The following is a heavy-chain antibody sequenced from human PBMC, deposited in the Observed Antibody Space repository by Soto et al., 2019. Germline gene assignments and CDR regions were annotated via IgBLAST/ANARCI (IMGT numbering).Heavy chain of an antibody. CDR1: GESLRDYY. CDR3: ARVSTLNVVVTAFDY. J-gene: IGHJ4*02. CDR2: INHSGST. D-gene: IGHD2-21*02. Sequence: PSETLSLTCAVHGESLRDYYYTWIRQPPGTGLEWIGEINHSGSTNYNPSLKSRVTISVDTSKNQFSLKLSSVTAADTAVYYCARVSTLNVVVTAFDYWGQGTLVTVSS. V-gene: IGHV4-34*09.